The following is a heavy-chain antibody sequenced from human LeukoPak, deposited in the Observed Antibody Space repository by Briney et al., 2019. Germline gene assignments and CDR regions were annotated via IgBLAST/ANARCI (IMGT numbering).Heavy chain of an antibody. D-gene: IGHD2-15*01. CDR1: GGSISSSSYY. V-gene: IGHV4-39*01. J-gene: IGHJ5*02. Sequence: SETLSLTCTVSGGSISSSSYYWGWIRQPPGKRLEWIGSIYYSGSTYYNPSLKRRVTISVDTSKNQFYLKLSYVAAADTAVYYCASPRPVCSGGSCYLNWFDPWGQGTLVTVSS. CDR2: IYYSGST. CDR3: ASPRPVCSGGSCYLNWFDP.